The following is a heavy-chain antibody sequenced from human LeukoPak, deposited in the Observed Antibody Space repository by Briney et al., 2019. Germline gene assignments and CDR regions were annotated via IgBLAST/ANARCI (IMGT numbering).Heavy chain of an antibody. CDR2: ISSSSSYI. Sequence: GGSLRLSCAASGFTFSSYSMNWVRQAPGKGLEWVSSISSSSSYIYYADSGKGRFTISRDNAKNSLYLQMNSLRAEDTAVYYCATGAGPNTGYYFDYWGQGTLVTVSS. CDR1: GFTFSSYS. CDR3: ATGAGPNTGYYFDY. V-gene: IGHV3-21*01. D-gene: IGHD6-13*01. J-gene: IGHJ4*02.